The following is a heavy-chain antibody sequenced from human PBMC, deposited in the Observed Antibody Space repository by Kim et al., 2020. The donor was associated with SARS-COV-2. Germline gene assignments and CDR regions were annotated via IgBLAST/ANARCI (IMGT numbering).Heavy chain of an antibody. CDR3: ARDRNLYDSSGYYQYYFDY. CDR2: ISSSGSTI. J-gene: IGHJ4*02. CDR1: GFTFSDYY. V-gene: IGHV3-11*01. D-gene: IGHD3-22*01. Sequence: GGSLRLSCAASGFTFSDYYMSWIRQAPGKGLEGVSYISSSGSTIYYADSVKGRFTISRDNAKNSLYLQMNSLRAEDTAVYYFARDRNLYDSSGYYQYYFDYWGQGTLVTVSS.